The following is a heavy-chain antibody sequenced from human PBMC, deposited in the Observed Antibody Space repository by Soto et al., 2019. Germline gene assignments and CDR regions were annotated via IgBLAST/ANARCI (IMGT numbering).Heavy chain of an antibody. CDR3: ALGAARYYYGMDV. Sequence: QLQLQESGPGLVKPSETLSLTCTVSGGSISSSSYYWGWIRQPPGKGLDGIGSIYYSGSTYYNPSLKSRVTISVDTSKNQFSLKLSSVTAADTAVYYCALGAARYYYGMDVWGQGTTVTVSS. CDR2: IYYSGST. CDR1: GGSISSSSYY. V-gene: IGHV4-39*01. J-gene: IGHJ6*02. D-gene: IGHD6-6*01.